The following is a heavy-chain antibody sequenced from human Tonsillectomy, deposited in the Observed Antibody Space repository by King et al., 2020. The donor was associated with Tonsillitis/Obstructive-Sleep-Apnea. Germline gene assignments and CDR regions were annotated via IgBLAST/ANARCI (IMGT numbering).Heavy chain of an antibody. CDR1: GVSISSYY. CDR3: ARAYYDILTGYLDDAFDI. D-gene: IGHD3-9*01. J-gene: IGHJ3*02. Sequence: VQLQESGPGLVKPSETLSLTCTVSGVSISSYYWSWIRQPPGKGLEWNGYIYYSGSTNYNPSLKSRVTISVDTSKNQFSLKLSSVTAADTAVYYCARAYYDILTGYLDDAFDIWGQGTMVTVSS. CDR2: IYYSGST. V-gene: IGHV4-59*08.